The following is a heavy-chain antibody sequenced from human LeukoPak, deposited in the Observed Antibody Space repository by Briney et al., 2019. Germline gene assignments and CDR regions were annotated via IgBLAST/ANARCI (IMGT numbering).Heavy chain of an antibody. CDR3: ARIDDYGDYEY. J-gene: IGHJ4*02. CDR1: GGTFSSYA. CDR2: IIPIFGTA. Sequence: SVKVSCKASGGTFSSYAISWVRQAPGQGLEWMGRIIPIFGTANYAQKFQGRATITTDESTSTAYMELSSLRSEDTAVYYCARIDDYGDYEYWGQGTLVTVSS. V-gene: IGHV1-69*05. D-gene: IGHD4-17*01.